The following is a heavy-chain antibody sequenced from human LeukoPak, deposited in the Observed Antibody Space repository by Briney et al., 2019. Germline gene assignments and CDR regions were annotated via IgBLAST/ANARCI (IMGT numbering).Heavy chain of an antibody. V-gene: IGHV1-69*05. CDR3: AREYCGGDCYRGNWFDP. CDR1: GGTFSSYA. D-gene: IGHD2-21*02. J-gene: IGHJ5*02. Sequence: SVKVSCKASGGTFSSYAISWVRQAPGQGLEWMGGIIPIFGTAKYVQKFQGRVTITTDESTSTAYMELSSLRSEDTAVYYCAREYCGGDCYRGNWFDPWGQGTLVTVSS. CDR2: IIPIFGTA.